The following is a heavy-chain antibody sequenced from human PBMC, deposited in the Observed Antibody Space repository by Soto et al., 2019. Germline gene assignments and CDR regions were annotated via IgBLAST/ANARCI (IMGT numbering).Heavy chain of an antibody. CDR1: GGSISSSSYY. V-gene: IGHV4-39*01. CDR3: ARLTYGDYVWGYIRYLGDANWFDP. D-gene: IGHD4-17*01. CDR2: IYYSGST. J-gene: IGHJ5*02. Sequence: SETLSLTCTVSGGSISSSSYYWGWIRQPPGKGLEWIGSIYYSGSTYYNPSLKSRVTISVDTSKNQFSLKLSSVTAADTAVYYCARLTYGDYVWGYIRYLGDANWFDPWGQGTLVTVSS.